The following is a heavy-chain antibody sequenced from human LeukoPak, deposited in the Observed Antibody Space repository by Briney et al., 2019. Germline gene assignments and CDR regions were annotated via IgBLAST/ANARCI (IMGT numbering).Heavy chain of an antibody. CDR2: IHHSGST. V-gene: IGHV4-34*01. D-gene: IGHD3-9*01. J-gene: IGHJ4*02. Sequence: SETLSLTCAVYGGSFSGYYWRWIRQPPGKGLEWVREIHHSGSTNYNPSLKSRVTISVDASQDQFSLKLSSVTAADTAVYYCARGPRYYDILTGYPPGRIYYFDYWGQGTLVTVSS. CDR1: GGSFSGYY. CDR3: ARGPRYYDILTGYPPGRIYYFDY.